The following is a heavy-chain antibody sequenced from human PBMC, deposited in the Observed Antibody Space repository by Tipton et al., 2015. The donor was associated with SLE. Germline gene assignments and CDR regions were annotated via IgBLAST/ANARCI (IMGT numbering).Heavy chain of an antibody. J-gene: IGHJ3*02. D-gene: IGHD5-24*01. CDR3: AREARRMAEGAFDI. CDR1: GGSISSSSYY. Sequence: TLSLTCTVSGGSISSSSYYWGWIRQPPGKGLEWIGSIYYSGSTYYNPSLKSRVTISVDTSKNQFSLKLSSVTAADTAVYYCAREARRMAEGAFDIWGQGTMVTVSS. CDR2: IYYSGST. V-gene: IGHV4-39*02.